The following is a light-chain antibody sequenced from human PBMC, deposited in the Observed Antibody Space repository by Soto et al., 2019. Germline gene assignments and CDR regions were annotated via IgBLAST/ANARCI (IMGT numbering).Light chain of an antibody. J-gene: IGKJ2*01. V-gene: IGKV1-39*01. CDR2: GAS. CDR1: LSISSD. CDR3: QPSYTTPRT. Sequence: DIQMTQSPSSLSAPVGDRVTITCRASLSISSDLNWYQQKPGKAPKVLIFGASSLQSGVPSRFSGSGSGTDFTLTITSLQPEDSPTYYGQPSYTTPRTFGQGTKLEIK.